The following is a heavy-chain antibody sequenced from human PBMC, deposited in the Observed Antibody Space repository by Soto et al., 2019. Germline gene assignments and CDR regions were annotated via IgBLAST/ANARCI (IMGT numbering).Heavy chain of an antibody. Sequence: QVQLVQSGAEVKKPGSSVKVSCKASGGTFSSYTISWVRQAPGQGLEWMGRIIPILGIANYAQKFQGRVTIAADKSXTTFYXXLSSLRSEDTAVYYCARDKVVVAATENYYYYGMDVWGQGTTVTVSS. CDR1: GGTFSSYT. D-gene: IGHD2-15*01. J-gene: IGHJ6*02. V-gene: IGHV1-69*08. CDR3: ARDKVVVAATENYYYYGMDV. CDR2: IIPILGIA.